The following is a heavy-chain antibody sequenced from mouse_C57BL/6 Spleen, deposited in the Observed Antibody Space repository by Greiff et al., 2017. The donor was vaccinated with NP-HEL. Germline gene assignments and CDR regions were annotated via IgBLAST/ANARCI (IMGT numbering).Heavy chain of an antibody. CDR3: ARGNDYRYYYAMDY. D-gene: IGHD2-4*01. Sequence: QVQLQQSGAELVRPGASVKLSCKASGYTFTDYYINWVKQRPGQGLEWIARIYPGSGNTYYNEKFKGKATLTAEKSSSTAYMQLSSLTSEDSAVYFCARGNDYRYYYAMDYWGQGTSVTVSS. J-gene: IGHJ4*01. CDR2: IYPGSGNT. V-gene: IGHV1-76*01. CDR1: GYTFTDYY.